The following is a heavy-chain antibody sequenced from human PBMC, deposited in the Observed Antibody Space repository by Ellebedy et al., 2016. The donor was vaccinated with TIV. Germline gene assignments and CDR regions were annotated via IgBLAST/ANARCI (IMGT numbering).Heavy chain of an antibody. CDR3: ARILTAYYNQYYDGKGV. CDR2: LFHTGRT. Sequence: SETLSLXXAVPGASISSNNWWSWVRQPPGNGLEWIGDLFHTGRTNYNPSLKSRVTISVEKSKNQFSLVLRSVTAADTAIYYCARILTAYYNQYYDGKGVWGQGTTVTVSS. J-gene: IGHJ6*02. V-gene: IGHV4-4*02. CDR1: GASISSNNW. D-gene: IGHD3-9*01.